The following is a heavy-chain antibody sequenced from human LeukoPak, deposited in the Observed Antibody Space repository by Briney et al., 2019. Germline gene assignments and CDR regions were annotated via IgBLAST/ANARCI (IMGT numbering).Heavy chain of an antibody. CDR1: GGSFSGYS. J-gene: IGHJ5*02. CDR3: ARGLVLRYSWFDP. CDR2: INHSGST. Sequence: SETLSLTCAVYGGSFSGYSWSWIRQPPGKGLEWIGEINHSGSTNYNPSLNSRVTISVDTSKNQFSLKLSSVTAADTAVYYCARGLVLRYSWFDPWGQGTLVTVSS. V-gene: IGHV4-34*01. D-gene: IGHD3-9*01.